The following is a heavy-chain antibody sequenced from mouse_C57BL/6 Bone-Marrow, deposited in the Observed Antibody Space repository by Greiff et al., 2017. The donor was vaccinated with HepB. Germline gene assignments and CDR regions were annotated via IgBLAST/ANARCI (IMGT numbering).Heavy chain of an antibody. CDR3: ARWVYYSNYVDY. D-gene: IGHD2-12*01. CDR1: GYTFTSYG. J-gene: IGHJ2*01. V-gene: IGHV1-81*01. Sequence: QVQLQQSGAELARPGASVKLSCKASGYTFTSYGISWVKQRTGQGLEWIGEIYPRSGNTYYNEKFKGKATLTADKSSSTAYMELRSLTSEDSAVYFCARWVYYSNYVDYWGQGTTLTVSS. CDR2: IYPRSGNT.